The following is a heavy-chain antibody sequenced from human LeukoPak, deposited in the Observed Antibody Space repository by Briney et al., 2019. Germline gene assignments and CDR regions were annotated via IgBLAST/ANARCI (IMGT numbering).Heavy chain of an antibody. Sequence: PGGFLRLSCAASGFTFSSYGMHWVRQAPGKGPEWVAFIRYDGSNKYYADSVKGRFTISRDNSKNTLYLQMNSLRAEDTAVYYCAKYLSSSSCLDYWGQGTLVTVSS. V-gene: IGHV3-30*02. CDR3: AKYLSSSSCLDY. CDR1: GFTFSSYG. D-gene: IGHD6-13*01. J-gene: IGHJ4*02. CDR2: IRYDGSNK.